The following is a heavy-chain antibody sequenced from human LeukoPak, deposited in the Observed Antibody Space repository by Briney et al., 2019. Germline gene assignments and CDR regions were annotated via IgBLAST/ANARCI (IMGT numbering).Heavy chain of an antibody. Sequence: SETLSLTCAVYGGSFSGYYWSWIRQPPGKGLEWIGEINHSGSTNYNPSLKSRVTISVDTSKNQFSLKLSSVTAADTAVYYCARVCIAAAGDYWGQGTLVTVSS. CDR3: ARVCIAAAGDY. J-gene: IGHJ4*02. V-gene: IGHV4-34*01. CDR2: INHSGST. D-gene: IGHD6-13*01. CDR1: GGSFSGYY.